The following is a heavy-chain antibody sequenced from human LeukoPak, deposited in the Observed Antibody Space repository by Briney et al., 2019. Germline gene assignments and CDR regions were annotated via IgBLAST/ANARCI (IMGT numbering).Heavy chain of an antibody. J-gene: IGHJ6*02. Sequence: HPGGSLRLSCAASGFTFDDYGMHWVRQAPGKGLEWISGISWSSGSIVYADSVKGRFTISRDNARNSLSLHMDSLRPEDTALYYCAKDKGLGIRTEYFYYGLDVWGQGTTVIVSS. V-gene: IGHV3-9*01. D-gene: IGHD3-3*02. CDR1: GFTFDDYG. CDR3: AKDKGLGIRTEYFYYGLDV. CDR2: ISWSSGSI.